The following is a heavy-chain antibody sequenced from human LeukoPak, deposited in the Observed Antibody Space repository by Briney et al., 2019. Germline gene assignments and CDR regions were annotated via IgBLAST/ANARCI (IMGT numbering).Heavy chain of an antibody. V-gene: IGHV3-11*04. J-gene: IGHJ4*02. D-gene: IGHD6-6*01. CDR2: ISSSGSTI. CDR3: ARDQATLYSSSSSGY. CDR1: GFTVSSNS. Sequence: GGSLRLSCTVSGFTVSSNSMSWVRQAPGKGLEWVSYISSSGSTIYYADSVKGRFTISRDNAKNSLYLQMNSLRAEDTAVYYCARDQATLYSSSSSGYWGQGTLVTVSS.